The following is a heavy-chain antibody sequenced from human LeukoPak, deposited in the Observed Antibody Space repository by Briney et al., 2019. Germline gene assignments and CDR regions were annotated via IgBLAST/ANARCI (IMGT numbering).Heavy chain of an antibody. CDR3: AREGPMVRGAFDY. Sequence: PSETLSLTCTVSGGSISSYYWNWIRQPPGKGLEWIGYIYHSGSTYYNPSLKSRVTISVDRSKNQFSLKLSSVTAADTAVYYCAREGPMVRGAFDYWGQGTLVTVSS. V-gene: IGHV4-59*12. D-gene: IGHD3-10*01. J-gene: IGHJ4*02. CDR1: GGSISSYY. CDR2: IYHSGST.